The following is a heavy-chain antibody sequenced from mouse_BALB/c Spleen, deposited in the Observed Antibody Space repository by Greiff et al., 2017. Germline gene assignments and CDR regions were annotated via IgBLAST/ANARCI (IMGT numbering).Heavy chain of an antibody. Sequence: DVKLVESGGGLVQPGGSLKLSCAASGFTFSSYGMSWVRQTPDKRLELVATINSNGGSTYYPDSVKGRFTISRDNAKNTLYLQMSSLKSEDTAMYYCANYDYDGFDYWGQGTTLTVSS. J-gene: IGHJ2*01. CDR1: GFTFSSYG. D-gene: IGHD2-4*01. CDR2: INSNGGST. V-gene: IGHV5-6-3*01. CDR3: ANYDYDGFDY.